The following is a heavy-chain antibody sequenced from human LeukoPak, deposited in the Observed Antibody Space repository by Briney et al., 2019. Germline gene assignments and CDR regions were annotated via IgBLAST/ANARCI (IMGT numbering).Heavy chain of an antibody. CDR2: IYSSGNT. V-gene: IGHV4-4*07. CDR1: GGSISSHY. CDR3: ARDLFYVSGSHPPTKGFDP. D-gene: IGHD3-10*01. Sequence: SETLSLTCTVSGGSISSHYWSWIRQPAGKGLEWIGRIYSSGNTDYNPSLKSCVSMSLDTSKNQFSLKLTSVSAADTTMYYCARDLFYVSGSHPPTKGFDPWGQGTLVTVSS. J-gene: IGHJ5*02.